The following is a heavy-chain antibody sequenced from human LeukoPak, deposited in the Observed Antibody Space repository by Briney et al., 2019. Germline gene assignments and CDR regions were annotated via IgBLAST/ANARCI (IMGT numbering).Heavy chain of an antibody. CDR2: ISATGNYI. D-gene: IGHD5-18*01. V-gene: IGHV3-11*04. CDR1: GGSISSGDYY. Sequence: LSLTCTVSGGSISSGDYYWSWIRQPPGKGLEWVSSISATGNYIYYADSVKGRFTISRDNAKNSLYLQMNSLRAEDTAVYYCARDRSGYTFDDWGQGTLVTVSS. J-gene: IGHJ4*02. CDR3: ARDRSGYTFDD.